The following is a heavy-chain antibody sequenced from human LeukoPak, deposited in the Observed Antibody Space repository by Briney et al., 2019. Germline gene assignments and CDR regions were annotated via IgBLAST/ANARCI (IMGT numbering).Heavy chain of an antibody. CDR2: ISAYNGNT. CDR3: ARLGYYDSSGYSDAFDI. D-gene: IGHD3-22*01. J-gene: IGHJ3*02. CDR1: GYTFTSYG. Sequence: ASVKVSCKASGYTFTSYGISWVRQAPGQGLEWMGWISAYNGNTNYAQKLQGRVTMTTDTSTSTAYMELRSLRSDDTAVYYCARLGYYDSSGYSDAFDIWGQGTMVTVSS. V-gene: IGHV1-18*01.